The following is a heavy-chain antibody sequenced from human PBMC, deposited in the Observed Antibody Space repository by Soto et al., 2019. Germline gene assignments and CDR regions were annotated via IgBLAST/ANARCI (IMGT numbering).Heavy chain of an antibody. J-gene: IGHJ6*03. CDR1: GYSFTSYW. V-gene: IGHV5-51*01. CDR3: ARHLRGIAAAGSDYYYYMDV. CDR2: IYPGDSDT. Sequence: GESLKISCKGSGYSFTSYWIGWVRQMPGKGLEWMGIIYPGDSDTRYSPSFQGQVTISADKSISTAYLQWSSLKASDTAMYYCARHLRGIAAAGSDYYYYMDVWGKGTTVTVSS. D-gene: IGHD6-13*01.